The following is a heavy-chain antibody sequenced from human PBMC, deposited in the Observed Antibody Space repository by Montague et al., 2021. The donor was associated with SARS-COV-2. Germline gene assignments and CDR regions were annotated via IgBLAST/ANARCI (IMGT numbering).Heavy chain of an antibody. V-gene: IGHV4-4*02. J-gene: IGHJ3*02. CDR3: ARGDYGDYRDAFDI. D-gene: IGHD4-17*01. CDR2: IHHSGST. Sequence: SETLSLTCAVSGGSIASTNWWSWVRQPPGKGLEWIGGIHHSGSTNSSPSLKSRVTMSIDKSSNQFSLNLNSVTAADTAVYYCARGDYGDYRDAFDIWGQGTVVTASS. CDR1: GGSIASTNW.